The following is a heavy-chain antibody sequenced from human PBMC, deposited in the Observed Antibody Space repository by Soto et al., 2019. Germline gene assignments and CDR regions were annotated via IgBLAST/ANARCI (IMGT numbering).Heavy chain of an antibody. J-gene: IGHJ5*02. CDR3: ARGFGNDNNWFHP. V-gene: IGHV4-34*01. Sequence: QVQLQQWGAGLLKPSETLSLTCAVYGGSFSGYYWTWIRQPPGRGLEWICDINYSAITNYNASLKSRVLISLDTAQNQFSLNLNSVAAASSAVYYCARGFGNDNNWFHPWGQVHLVTVSS. D-gene: IGHD3-22*01. CDR2: INYSAIT. CDR1: GGSFSGYY.